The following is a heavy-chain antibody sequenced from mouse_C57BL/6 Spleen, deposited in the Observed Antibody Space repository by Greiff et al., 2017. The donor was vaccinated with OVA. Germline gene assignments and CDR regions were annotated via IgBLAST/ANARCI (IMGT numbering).Heavy chain of an antibody. V-gene: IGHV1-69*01. CDR3: ARSPGFAY. Sequence: QVQLKQPGAELVMPGASVKLSCKASGYTFTSYWMHWVKQRPGQGLEWIGEIDPSDSYTNYNQKFKGKSTLTVDKSSSTAYMQLSSLTSEDSAVYYCARSPGFAYGGQGTLVTVSA. CDR2: IDPSDSYT. CDR1: GYTFTSYW. J-gene: IGHJ3*01.